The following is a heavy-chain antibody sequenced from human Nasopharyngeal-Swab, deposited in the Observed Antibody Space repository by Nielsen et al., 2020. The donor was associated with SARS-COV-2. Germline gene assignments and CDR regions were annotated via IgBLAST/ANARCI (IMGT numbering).Heavy chain of an antibody. CDR3: ASLVGAADYFYYAMDV. CDR2: IYYSGST. J-gene: IGHJ6*02. Sequence: SETLSLTCTVSGGSISSYYWSWIRQPPGKGLEWIGYIYYSGSTNYNPSLKSRVTISVDTSKNQFSLKLSSVTAADTAAYYCASLVGAADYFYYAMDVWGQGTTVTVSS. CDR1: GGSISSYY. D-gene: IGHD1-26*01. V-gene: IGHV4-59*08.